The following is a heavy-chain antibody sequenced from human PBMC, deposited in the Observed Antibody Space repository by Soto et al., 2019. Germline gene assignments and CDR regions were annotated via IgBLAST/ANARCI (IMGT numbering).Heavy chain of an antibody. D-gene: IGHD6-6*01. J-gene: IGHJ5*02. V-gene: IGHV3-48*01. CDR3: ARHDSSDGFDP. CDR2: ISSSSSTI. Sequence: GGSLRLSCAASGFTFSSYSMNWVRQAPGKGLEWVSYISSSSSTIYYADSVKGRFTISRDNAKNSLYLQMNSLRAEDTAVYYCARHDSSDGFDPWGQGTLVTVSS. CDR1: GFTFSSYS.